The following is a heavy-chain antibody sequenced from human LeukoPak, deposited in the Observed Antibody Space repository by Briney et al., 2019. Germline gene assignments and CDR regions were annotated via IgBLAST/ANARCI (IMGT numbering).Heavy chain of an antibody. CDR3: TTMLFGELLH. CDR2: IKSKSDGGTT. D-gene: IGHD3-10*01. J-gene: IGHJ4*02. Sequence: GVSLRLSCAASGFTFSNAWMSWVRQAPGKGLEWVGRIKSKSDGGTTDYITPVKGRFTISRDDSKNTLYLQMNSLKTEDSDLYCCTTMLFGELLHWGQGTLVTVSS. CDR1: GFTFSNAW. V-gene: IGHV3-15*01.